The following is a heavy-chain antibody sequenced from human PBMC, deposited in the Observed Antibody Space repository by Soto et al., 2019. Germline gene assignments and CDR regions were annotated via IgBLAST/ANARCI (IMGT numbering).Heavy chain of an antibody. CDR2: IYWDDDK. V-gene: IGHV2-5*02. CDR1: GFSLSTSGVG. CDR3: AHRPRITIFGVVIQYDAFDI. Sequence: SGPTLVNPTQTLTLTCTFSGFSLSTSGVGVGWIRQPPGKALEWLALIYWDDDKRYSPSLKSRLTITKDTSKNQVVLTMTNMDPVDTATYYCAHRPRITIFGVVIQYDAFDIWGQGTMVTVSS. D-gene: IGHD3-3*01. J-gene: IGHJ3*02.